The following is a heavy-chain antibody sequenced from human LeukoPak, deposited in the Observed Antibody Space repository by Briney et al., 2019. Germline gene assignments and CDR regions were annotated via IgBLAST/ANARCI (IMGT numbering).Heavy chain of an antibody. Sequence: PGGSLRLSCAASGFTFSSYGMHWVRQAPGKGLEWVAIIWYDGSNKYYADSVKGRFTMSRDNSKNTLYLQMNSLRAEDTAVYYCATATYGSGSYYSDYWGQGTLVTVSS. CDR1: GFTFSSYG. CDR2: IWYDGSNK. V-gene: IGHV3-33*08. D-gene: IGHD3-10*01. J-gene: IGHJ4*02. CDR3: ATATYGSGSYYSDY.